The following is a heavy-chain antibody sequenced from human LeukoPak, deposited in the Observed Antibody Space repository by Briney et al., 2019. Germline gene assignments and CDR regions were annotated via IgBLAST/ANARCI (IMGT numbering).Heavy chain of an antibody. CDR2: IYYSGST. Sequence: SETLSLTCTVSGGSISSYYWSWIRQPPGKGLEWIGYIYYSGSTNYNPSLKSRVTISVDTSKSQFSLKLSSVTAADTAVYYCARGAYGDPTSFDYWGQGTLVTVSS. D-gene: IGHD4-17*01. V-gene: IGHV4-59*01. CDR1: GGSISSYY. J-gene: IGHJ4*02. CDR3: ARGAYGDPTSFDY.